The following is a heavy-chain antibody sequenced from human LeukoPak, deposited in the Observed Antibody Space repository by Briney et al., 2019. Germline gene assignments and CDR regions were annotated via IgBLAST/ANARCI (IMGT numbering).Heavy chain of an antibody. J-gene: IGHJ2*01. CDR1: GFTFSSYS. CDR2: ISSSSSYI. V-gene: IGHV3-21*01. D-gene: IGHD1-26*01. Sequence: GGSLRLSCAASGFTFSSYSMNWVRQAPGKGLEWVSSISSSSSYIYYADSVKGRFTLSRDNSKNTLYLQMSSLRADDTAVYYCSGNTVGAALNWYLDLWGRGTLVTVSS. CDR3: SGNTVGAALNWYLDL.